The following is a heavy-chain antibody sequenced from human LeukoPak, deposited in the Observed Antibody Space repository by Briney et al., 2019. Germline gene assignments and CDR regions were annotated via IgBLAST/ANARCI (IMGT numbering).Heavy chain of an antibody. V-gene: IGHV4-39*07. D-gene: IGHD1-26*01. Sequence: SETLSLTCTVSGGSISSSSYYWGWIRQPPGKGLEWIGSIYYSGSTYYNPSLKSRVTIPVDMSKNQFSLKLSSVTAADTALYFCARGVWEPYYWGQGILVTVSS. J-gene: IGHJ4*02. CDR3: ARGVWEPYY. CDR2: IYYSGST. CDR1: GGSISSSSYY.